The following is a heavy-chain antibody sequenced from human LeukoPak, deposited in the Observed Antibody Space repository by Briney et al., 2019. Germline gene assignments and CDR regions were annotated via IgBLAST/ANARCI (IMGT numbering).Heavy chain of an antibody. V-gene: IGHV1-2*02. CDR3: ARSLLWFGENQDY. Sequence: ASVKVSCKASGYTFTSYGISWVRRAPGQGLEWMGWINPNSGGTNYAQKFQGRVTMTRDTSISTAYMELSRLRSDDTAVYYCARSLLWFGENQDYWGQGTLVTVSS. CDR1: GYTFTSYG. J-gene: IGHJ4*02. D-gene: IGHD3-10*01. CDR2: INPNSGGT.